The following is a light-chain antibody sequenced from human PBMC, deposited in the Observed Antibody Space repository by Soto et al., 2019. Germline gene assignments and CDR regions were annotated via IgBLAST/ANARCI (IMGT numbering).Light chain of an antibody. CDR2: DAS. Sequence: DIQMTQSPSSLSASVGDRVTITCQASQDISNYLGWYQQKPGKAPKLLIYDASNLETGAPSRFSGSGSGTDFTFTISSLQPEDIATYYCHTYNTYSLHTFGQGTKLEIK. CDR1: QDISNY. V-gene: IGKV1-33*01. J-gene: IGKJ2*01. CDR3: HTYNTYSLHT.